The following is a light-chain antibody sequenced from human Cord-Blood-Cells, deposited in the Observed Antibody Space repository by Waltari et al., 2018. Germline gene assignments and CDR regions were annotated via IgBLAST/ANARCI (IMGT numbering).Light chain of an antibody. CDR1: SSDVGGTNY. J-gene: IGLJ1*01. CDR3: SSYTSSSTLNV. V-gene: IGLV2-14*01. Sequence: QSALTQPASVSGSPGQSITIPCTGPSSDVGGTNYVSWYQQHPGKAPKLMIYDVSTRPSGVSNRFSGSKSGNTASLTISGLQAEDEADYYCSSYTSSSTLNVFGTGTKVTVL. CDR2: DVS.